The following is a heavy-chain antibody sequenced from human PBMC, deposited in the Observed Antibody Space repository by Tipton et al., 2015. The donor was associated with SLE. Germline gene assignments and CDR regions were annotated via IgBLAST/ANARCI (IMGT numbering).Heavy chain of an antibody. V-gene: IGHV4-4*07. CDR3: ASIRPGEEDPFDF. CDR1: GDSFGTNY. D-gene: IGHD1-26*01. Sequence: TLSLTCTVSGDSFGTNYWYLIRQPAGKGLEWIGRLYCSGGPTHYNPSLEGRVTVSVDTSQNQVSLKLTSVTAADTAVYYCASIRPGEEDPFDFRG. J-gene: IGHJ4*01. CDR2: LYCSGGPT.